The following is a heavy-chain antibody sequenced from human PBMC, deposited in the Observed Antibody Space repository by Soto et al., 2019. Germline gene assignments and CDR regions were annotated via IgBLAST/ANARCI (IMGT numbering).Heavy chain of an antibody. J-gene: IGHJ3*02. V-gene: IGHV3-30*02. CDR3: FSGVTSSAFDI. CDR1: GFTFSSYG. CDR2: IWYDGSNK. D-gene: IGHD4-17*01. Sequence: PGGSLRLSCAASGFTFSSYGMHWVRQAPGKGLEWVAVIWYDGSNKYYADSVKGRFTTSRDKSTSTAYMELSSLRSEDTAVYYCFSGVTSSAFDIWGQGTMVTVSS.